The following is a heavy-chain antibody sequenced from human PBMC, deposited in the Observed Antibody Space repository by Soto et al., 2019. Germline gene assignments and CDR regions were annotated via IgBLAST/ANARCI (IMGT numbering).Heavy chain of an antibody. CDR3: ARVCYYGSGSYYSKRYYYYGMDG. J-gene: IGHJ6*02. D-gene: IGHD3-10*01. CDR2: INHSGST. V-gene: IGHV4-34*01. Sequence: SETLSLTCAVYGGSFSGYYWSWIRQPPGKGLEWIGEINHSGSTNYNPSLKSRVTISVDTSTNQFSLKLSSVTAADTAVYYCARVCYYGSGSYYSKRYYYYGMDGGGQGTTVTGAS. CDR1: GGSFSGYY.